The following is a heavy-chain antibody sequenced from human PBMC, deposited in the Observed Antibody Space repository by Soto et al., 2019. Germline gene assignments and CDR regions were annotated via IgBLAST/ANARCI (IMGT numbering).Heavy chain of an antibody. CDR3: ARGGWTAYYYYYGMDV. J-gene: IGHJ6*02. D-gene: IGHD2-15*01. V-gene: IGHV4-59*01. CDR2: IYYSGST. Sequence: QVQLQESGPGLVKPSETLSLTCTVSGGSISSYYWSWIRQPPGKGLEWIGYIYYSGSTNYNPSLKSRVTISVDTSKNQVSLRLSSVTAADTAVYYCARGGWTAYYYYYGMDVWGQGTTVTVSS. CDR1: GGSISSYY.